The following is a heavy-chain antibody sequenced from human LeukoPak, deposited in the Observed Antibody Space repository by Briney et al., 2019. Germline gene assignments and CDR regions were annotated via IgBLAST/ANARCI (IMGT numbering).Heavy chain of an antibody. D-gene: IGHD5-12*01. CDR3: AKDISAATMVGAFDI. CDR2: ISWNSGSI. Sequence: PGGSLRLSCAASGFTFDDYAMYWVRQAPGKGLEWVSGISWNSGSIGYADSVKGRFIISRDNAKNSLYLQMNGLRAEDTALYYCAKDISAATMVGAFDIWGQGTMVTVSS. CDR1: GFTFDDYA. V-gene: IGHV3-9*01. J-gene: IGHJ3*02.